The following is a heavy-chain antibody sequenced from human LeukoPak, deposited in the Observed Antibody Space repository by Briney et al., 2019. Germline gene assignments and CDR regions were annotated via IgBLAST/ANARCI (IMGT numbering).Heavy chain of an antibody. CDR3: ARAYVVGEFDY. CDR2: IYYIRNT. D-gene: IGHD2-15*01. V-gene: IGHV4-61*08. J-gene: IGHJ4*02. CDR1: GGSVGSAGYY. Sequence: SETLSLTCTVSGGSVGSAGYYWSWIRQPPGGGLEWIGYIYYIRNTNYNPSLKSRVTISVDTSKNQFSLKLSSVTAADTAVYYCARAYVVGEFDYWGQGTLVTVSS.